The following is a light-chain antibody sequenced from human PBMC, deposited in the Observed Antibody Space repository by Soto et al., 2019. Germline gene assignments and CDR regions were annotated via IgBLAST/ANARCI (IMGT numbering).Light chain of an antibody. J-gene: IGKJ4*01. CDR2: GAS. CDR1: QSVSSSY. V-gene: IGKV3D-20*02. CDR3: QHRSDWPPRLT. Sequence: EIVLTQSPGTLSLSPGERATLSCRASQSVSSSYLAWYQQKPGQAPRLLFYGASSRATGIPDRFSGSGSGTEFTLAISSLEPEDFAVYYCQHRSDWPPRLTFGGGTKVEIK.